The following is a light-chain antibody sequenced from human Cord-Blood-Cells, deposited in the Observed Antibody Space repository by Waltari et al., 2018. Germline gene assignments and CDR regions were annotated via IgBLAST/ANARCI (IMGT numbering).Light chain of an antibody. V-gene: IGKV3-20*01. Sequence: EIVLTPSPGTLSLSPGERATLSCRASQSVSSSYLSWYQQKPCQAPRLLIYGASSRATGIPDRFSGSGYGTDFTLTISRLEPEDFAVYYCQQYSSSLYTFGPGTKVDIK. CDR3: QQYSSSLYT. J-gene: IGKJ3*01. CDR2: GAS. CDR1: QSVSSSY.